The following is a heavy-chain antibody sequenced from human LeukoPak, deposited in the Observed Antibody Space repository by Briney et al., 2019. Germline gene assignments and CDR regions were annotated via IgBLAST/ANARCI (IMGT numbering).Heavy chain of an antibody. Sequence: ASVTVSCKPSGYTFTDYYIHCVRQAPGQGLEWMGWINTKTGRTIFARKFQGRVTMTRNPSITTVYMDMAWLTSDDTAIYFCARADFIDAGPYLIAPWGQGTLVTVSS. CDR1: GYTFTDYY. D-gene: IGHD3-3*01. V-gene: IGHV1-2*02. J-gene: IGHJ5*02. CDR3: ARADFIDAGPYLIAP. CDR2: INTKTGRT.